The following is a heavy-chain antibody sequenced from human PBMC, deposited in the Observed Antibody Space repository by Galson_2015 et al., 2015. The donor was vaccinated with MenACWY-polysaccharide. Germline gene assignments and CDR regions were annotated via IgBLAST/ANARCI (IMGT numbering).Heavy chain of an antibody. J-gene: IGHJ6*02. Sequence: SLRLSCAASGFTFSSYGMHWVRQAPGKGLEWVAFIRYDGSNKYYADSVKGRFTISRDNSKNTLYLQMNSLRAEDTAVYYCAKSVGCSSTSCYYYYYYGMDVWGQGTTVTVSS. V-gene: IGHV3-30*02. CDR2: IRYDGSNK. D-gene: IGHD2-2*01. CDR3: AKSVGCSSTSCYYYYYYGMDV. CDR1: GFTFSSYG.